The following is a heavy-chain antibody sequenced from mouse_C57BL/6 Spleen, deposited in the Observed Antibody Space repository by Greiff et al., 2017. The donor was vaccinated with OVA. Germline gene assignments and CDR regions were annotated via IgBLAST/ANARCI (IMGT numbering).Heavy chain of an antibody. CDR3: ASYCGYNGVDY. CDR1: GFTFTDYY. J-gene: IGHJ4*01. CDR2: IRNKGNGYTK. Sequence: EVKLVESGGGLVQPGGSLSLSCAASGFTFTDYYMSWVRQPPGKALEWMGFIRNKGNGYTKKYRSSVKGRLTISRDNSQSIIYLQMNALRAEGSATYYCASYCGYNGVDYWGQGTLVTVSS. V-gene: IGHV7-3*01.